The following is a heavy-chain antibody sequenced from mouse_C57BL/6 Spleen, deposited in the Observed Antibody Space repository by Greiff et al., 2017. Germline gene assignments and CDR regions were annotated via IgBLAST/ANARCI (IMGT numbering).Heavy chain of an antibody. D-gene: IGHD1-1*01. V-gene: IGHV1-7*01. Sequence: VQLQQSGAELAKPGASVKLSCKASGYTFTSYWMHWVKPRPGQGLEWIGYINPSSGYTKYNQKFKDKATLTADKSSSTAYMQLSSLTYEDSAVXYCARSGITTVVALYYFDYWGQGTTLTVSS. CDR2: INPSSGYT. CDR3: ARSGITTVVALYYFDY. J-gene: IGHJ2*01. CDR1: GYTFTSYW.